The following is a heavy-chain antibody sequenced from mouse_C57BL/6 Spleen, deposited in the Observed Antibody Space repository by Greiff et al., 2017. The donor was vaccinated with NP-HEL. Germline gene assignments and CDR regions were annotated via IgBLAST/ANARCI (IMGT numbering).Heavy chain of an antibody. CDR2: INPYNGGT. D-gene: IGHD2-1*01. V-gene: IGHV1-19*01. CDR1: GYTFTDYY. J-gene: IGHJ3*01. Sequence: VQLQQSGPVLVKPGASVKMSCKASGYTFTDYYMNWLKQSHGKSLEWIGVINPYNGGTSYNQKFKGKATLTVDKSSSTAYMELNSLTSEDSAVYYCASWGNYAEFAYWGQGTLVTVSA. CDR3: ASWGNYAEFAY.